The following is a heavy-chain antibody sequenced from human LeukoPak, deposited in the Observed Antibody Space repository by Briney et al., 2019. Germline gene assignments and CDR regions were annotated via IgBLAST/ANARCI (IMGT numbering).Heavy chain of an antibody. D-gene: IGHD2-2*01. CDR2: IDQDGSKK. J-gene: IGHJ4*02. CDR1: GFTFSNYW. V-gene: IGHV3-7*01. CDR3: ARSGPYQLPPRPIDY. Sequence: PGGSLRVSCAASGFTFSNYWMSWARQAPGRGLEGVANIDQDGSKKYYVDSVKGRFTISRDNPKNSLYLQMNSLRAEDTAVYFCARSGPYQLPPRPIDYWGQGTLVTVSS.